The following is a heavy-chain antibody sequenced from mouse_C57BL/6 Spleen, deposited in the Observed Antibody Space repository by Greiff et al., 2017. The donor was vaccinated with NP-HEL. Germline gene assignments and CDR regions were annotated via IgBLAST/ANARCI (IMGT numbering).Heavy chain of an antibody. J-gene: IGHJ2*01. Sequence: VQLKESGGGLVKPGGSLKLSCAASGFTFSSYAMSWVRQTPEKRLEWVATISDGGSYTYYPDNVKGRFTISRDNAKNNLYLQMSHLKSEDTAMYHCARSGTDFDYWGQGTTLTVSS. CDR3: ARSGTDFDY. V-gene: IGHV5-4*01. CDR1: GFTFSSYA. CDR2: ISDGGSYT. D-gene: IGHD4-1*01.